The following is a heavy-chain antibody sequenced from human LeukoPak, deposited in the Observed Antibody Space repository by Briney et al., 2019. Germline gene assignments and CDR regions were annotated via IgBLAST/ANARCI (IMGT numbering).Heavy chain of an antibody. V-gene: IGHV1-8*01. CDR3: ARGGGLYCSSTSCYDVGVDY. Sequence: ASVKVSCKASGYTFTSYDINWVRQATGQGLEWMGWMNPNSGNTGYAQKFQGRVTMTRNTSISTAYMELSSLRSEGTAVYYCARGGGLYCSSTSCYDVGVDYWGQGTLVTVSS. CDR2: MNPNSGNT. CDR1: GYTFTSYD. J-gene: IGHJ4*02. D-gene: IGHD2-2*01.